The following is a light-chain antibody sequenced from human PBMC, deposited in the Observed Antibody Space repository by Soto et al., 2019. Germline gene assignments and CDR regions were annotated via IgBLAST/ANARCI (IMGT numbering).Light chain of an antibody. CDR1: SSDVGGYKY. Sequence: QSVLTQPASVSGSPGQSITISCTGTSSDVGGYKYVSWYQQHPGKAPKLLIYTVSNRPSGVSNRFSGSKSGNTASLTISGLQAEDEADYYCSSYTSSSSYVFGTGTKVTVL. CDR2: TVS. CDR3: SSYTSSSSYV. V-gene: IGLV2-14*01. J-gene: IGLJ1*01.